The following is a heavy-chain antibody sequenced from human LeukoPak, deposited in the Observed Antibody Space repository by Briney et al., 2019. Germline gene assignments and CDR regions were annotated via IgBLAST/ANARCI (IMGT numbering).Heavy chain of an antibody. Sequence: SETLSLTCTVSGGSISSYYWSWIRQPPGKGLEWIGYIYYSGSTYYNPSLKSRLTMSVDTSKNQFSLKLSSVTAVDTAVYFCASPGYCTGGACAVVWGQGTTVTVSS. D-gene: IGHD2-8*02. V-gene: IGHV4-59*04. CDR2: IYYSGST. J-gene: IGHJ6*02. CDR3: ASPGYCTGGACAVV. CDR1: GGSISSYY.